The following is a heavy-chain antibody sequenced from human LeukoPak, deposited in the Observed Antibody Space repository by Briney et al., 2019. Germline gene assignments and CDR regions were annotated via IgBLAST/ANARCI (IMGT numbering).Heavy chain of an antibody. D-gene: IGHD3-10*01. J-gene: IGHJ4*02. Sequence: GGSLRLSCGASGLTVSSYAVSWIRQAPGKGLEWVSYITSSSSSTNYADSVKGRFTISRDDANNSLYLQMNSLRAEDTAVYYCARGGTFIRGVISTLYYFDYWGQGTLVTVSS. CDR3: ARGGTFIRGVISTLYYFDY. CDR2: ITSSSSST. CDR1: GLTVSSYA. V-gene: IGHV3-11*05.